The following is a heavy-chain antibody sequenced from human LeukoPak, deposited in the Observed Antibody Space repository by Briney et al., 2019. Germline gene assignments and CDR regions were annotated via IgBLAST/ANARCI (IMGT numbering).Heavy chain of an antibody. CDR1: GYSISSGYY. D-gene: IGHD3-10*01. Sequence: PSETLSLTCTVSGYSISSGYYWGWIRQPPGKGLEWIGSIHQSGSTHYNPSLKSRVTLSVDTSKNQFSLKMRSVTAADTAVYYCARDGAAGWNFDLWGRGTLVTVSS. V-gene: IGHV4-38-2*02. J-gene: IGHJ2*01. CDR2: IHQSGST. CDR3: ARDGAAGWNFDL.